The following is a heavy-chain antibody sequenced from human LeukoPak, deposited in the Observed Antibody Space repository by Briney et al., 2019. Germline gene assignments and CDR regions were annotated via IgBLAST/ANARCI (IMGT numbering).Heavy chain of an antibody. V-gene: IGHV3-23*01. Sequence: GGSLRLSCAASGFTVSSYAMGWVRQAPGKRLEWVSGIGSDGDTYHADSVKGRFAISRDNSKNTLYLQMNSLRAEDTAIYYCARSTLRANYYYAMDAWGQGATVTVSS. J-gene: IGHJ6*02. CDR3: ARSTLRANYYYAMDA. CDR1: GFTVSSYA. CDR2: IGSDGDT. D-gene: IGHD4-17*01.